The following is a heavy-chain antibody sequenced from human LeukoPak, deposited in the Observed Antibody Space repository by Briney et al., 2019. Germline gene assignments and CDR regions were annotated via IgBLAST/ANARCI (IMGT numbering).Heavy chain of an antibody. J-gene: IGHJ6*03. Sequence: GGSLRLSCAASGFTFNTYGMHWVRQAPGKGLEWVAYIRYDGSNECYADSVKGRFTISRDNSKHTLYLQMNSLRPEETAVYYCAKEGYYYLHVWGKGTTVTISS. CDR1: GFTFNTYG. CDR3: AKEGYYYLHV. CDR2: IRYDGSNE. V-gene: IGHV3-30*02.